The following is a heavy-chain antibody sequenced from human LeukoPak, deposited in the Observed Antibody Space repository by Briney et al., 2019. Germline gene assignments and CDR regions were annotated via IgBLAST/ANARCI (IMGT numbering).Heavy chain of an antibody. CDR3: ARIGSGLGDFDY. V-gene: IGHV4-34*01. CDR1: GGSFSGYY. Sequence: PSETLSLTCAVYGGSFSGYYWSWIRQPPGKGLEWIGEINHSGSTNYNPSLKSRVTISVDTSKNQFSLKLSSVTAADTAVYYCARIGSGLGDFDYWGQGTLVTVSS. J-gene: IGHJ4*02. D-gene: IGHD1-26*01. CDR2: INHSGST.